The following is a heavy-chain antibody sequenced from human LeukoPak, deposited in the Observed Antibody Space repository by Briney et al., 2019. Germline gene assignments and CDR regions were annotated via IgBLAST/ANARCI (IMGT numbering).Heavy chain of an antibody. D-gene: IGHD3-10*01. Sequence: PGGSLRLSCAASGFTFSSYAMHWVRQAPGKGLEWAAVISHDGSNKYYADSVKGRFTISRDNSKNTLYLQMNSLRAEDTAVYYCARAPGRAHYWGQGTLVTVSS. V-gene: IGHV3-30-3*01. CDR3: ARAPGRAHY. CDR2: ISHDGSNK. J-gene: IGHJ4*02. CDR1: GFTFSSYA.